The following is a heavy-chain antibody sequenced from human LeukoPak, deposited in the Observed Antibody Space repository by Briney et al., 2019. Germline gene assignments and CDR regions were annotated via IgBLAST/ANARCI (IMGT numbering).Heavy chain of an antibody. J-gene: IGHJ4*02. V-gene: IGHV3-23*01. CDR2: ISGSGGST. Sequence: TGGSLRLSCAASGFTFSSYAMSWVRQAPGKGLEWVSAISGSGGSTYYADSVKGRFTISRDNSKNTLYLQMNSLRAEDTAVYYCAKPPPTCRYGDYLYYFDYWGQGTLVTVSS. CDR1: GFTFSSYA. D-gene: IGHD4-17*01. CDR3: AKPPPTCRYGDYLYYFDY.